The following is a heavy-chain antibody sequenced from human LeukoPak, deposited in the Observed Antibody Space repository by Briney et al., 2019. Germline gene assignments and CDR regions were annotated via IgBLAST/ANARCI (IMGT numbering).Heavy chain of an antibody. Sequence: ASVKVSCKASGHTFTSYGISWVRQAPGQGLEWMGWISAYNGNTNYAQKLQGRVTMTTDTSTSTAYMELRSLRSDDTAVYYCARDFRMLWFGELLSHFDYWGQGTLVTVSS. CDR3: ARDFRMLWFGELLSHFDY. CDR2: ISAYNGNT. CDR1: GHTFTSYG. V-gene: IGHV1-18*01. D-gene: IGHD3-10*01. J-gene: IGHJ4*02.